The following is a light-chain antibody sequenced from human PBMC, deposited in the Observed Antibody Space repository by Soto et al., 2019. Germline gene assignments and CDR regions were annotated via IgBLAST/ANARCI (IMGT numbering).Light chain of an antibody. J-gene: IGKJ4*01. CDR2: DTY. V-gene: IGKV3-11*01. Sequence: EIVLTQSPATLSLSPGERATLSCRASQSVRNXXXXXXXXXXXXXRLLIYDTYNRAAGIPARFSGSGSGTDFTLTISSLEPEDFAVYYCQQRSNWPLTFGGGTKVDIK. CDR3: QQRSNWPLT. CDR1: QSVRNX.